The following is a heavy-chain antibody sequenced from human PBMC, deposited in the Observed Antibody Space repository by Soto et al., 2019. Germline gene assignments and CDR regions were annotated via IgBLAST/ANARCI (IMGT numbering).Heavy chain of an antibody. J-gene: IGHJ6*03. V-gene: IGHV4-34*01. Sequence: SETLSLTCAVYGGSFSGYYWSWIRQPPGKGLEWIGEINHSGSTNYNPSLKSRVTISVDTSKNQFSLKLSSVTAADTAVYYCARVTYYYYYYMDVWGKGTTVTVSS. CDR3: ARVTYYYYYYMDV. CDR1: GGSFSGYY. CDR2: INHSGST.